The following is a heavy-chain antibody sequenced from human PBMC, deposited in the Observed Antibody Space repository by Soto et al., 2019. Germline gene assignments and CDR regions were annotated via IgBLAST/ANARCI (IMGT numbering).Heavy chain of an antibody. CDR3: VRDSGAKLSSS. Sequence: ASVKVSCKASGYTFTGNYVHWVRQAPGQGLDWVGGIVPIYRTADYAQKFQGRVTITADESARTSYMELRSLKSQDTAVYYCVRDSGAKLSSSWGQGTLVTVSS. V-gene: IGHV1-69*13. CDR1: GYTFTGNY. D-gene: IGHD6-13*01. CDR2: IVPIYRTA. J-gene: IGHJ4*02.